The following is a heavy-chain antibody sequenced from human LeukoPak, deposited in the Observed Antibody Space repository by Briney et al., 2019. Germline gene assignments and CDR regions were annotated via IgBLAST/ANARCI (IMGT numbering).Heavy chain of an antibody. D-gene: IGHD3-22*01. CDR2: IIPIFGTA. Sequence: SVKVSCKASGGTFSSYAISWVRQAPGQGLEWMGGIIPIFGTANYAQKFQGRVTITADESTSTAYMELSSLRSEDTAVYYCAREPSITMIVEDAFDIWGQGTMVTVSS. J-gene: IGHJ3*02. CDR3: AREPSITMIVEDAFDI. CDR1: GGTFSSYA. V-gene: IGHV1-69*13.